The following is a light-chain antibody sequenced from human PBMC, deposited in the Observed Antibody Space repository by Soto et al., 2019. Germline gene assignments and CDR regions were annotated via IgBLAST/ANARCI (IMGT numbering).Light chain of an antibody. CDR3: QQCYGTPWT. V-gene: IGKV1-39*01. CDR2: AAS. J-gene: IGKJ1*01. CDR1: QSISNH. Sequence: DIQMTQSPSSLSASVRDRITITCRASQSISNHLNWYQQKPGKGPNLLIYAASSLQRGVPSRFSGSGSGRDFVLIISSLQPEDSATYYCQQCYGTPWTFGQGTKVDIK.